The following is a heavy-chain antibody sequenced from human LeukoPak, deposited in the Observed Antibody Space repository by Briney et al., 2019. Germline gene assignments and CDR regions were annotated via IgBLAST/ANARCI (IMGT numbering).Heavy chain of an antibody. V-gene: IGHV3-48*01. D-gene: IGHD7-27*01. CDR3: ARHWGSGAFDI. J-gene: IGHJ3*02. CDR1: GFTFSDYK. Sequence: PGGSLRLPCAASGFTFSDYKMNWVRQAPGKGLEWVSYISFSSDAIYYADSVKGRFTISRDNAKNSLYLQMNSLRVEDTALYYCARHWGSGAFDIWGQGTMVTVSS. CDR2: ISFSSDAI.